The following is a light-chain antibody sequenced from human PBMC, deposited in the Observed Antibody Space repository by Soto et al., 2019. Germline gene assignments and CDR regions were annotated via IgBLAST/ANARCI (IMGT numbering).Light chain of an antibody. V-gene: IGKV3-20*01. CDR3: QQYGSSPRT. J-gene: IGKJ1*01. CDR1: QTVSSSS. CDR2: GAS. Sequence: DIVLTQSPGTLSLSPGERATLSCRASQTVSSSSLAWYQQKPGQAPRHLIFGASTRAAGFPDRFSGSGSGTDVTLTISRLEPEDFAVYYCQQYGSSPRTFGQGTKVEIK.